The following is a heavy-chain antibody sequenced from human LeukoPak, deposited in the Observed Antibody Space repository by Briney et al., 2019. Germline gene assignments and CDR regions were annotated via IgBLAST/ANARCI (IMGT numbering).Heavy chain of an antibody. CDR1: GFTFGDYA. Sequence: PGGSLRLSCTVSGFTFGDYAMSWARQAPGKGLEWVGFIRSKAYGGTTEYAASVKGRFTISRDDSKSIAYLQMNSLKTEDTAVYYCARNRGYSYGYVDYWGQGTLVTVSS. J-gene: IGHJ4*02. D-gene: IGHD5-18*01. CDR2: IRSKAYGGTT. V-gene: IGHV3-49*04. CDR3: ARNRGYSYGYVDY.